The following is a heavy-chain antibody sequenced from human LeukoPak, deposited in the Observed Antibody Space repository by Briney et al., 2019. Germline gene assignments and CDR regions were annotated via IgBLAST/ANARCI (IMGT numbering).Heavy chain of an antibody. CDR2: INHSGST. D-gene: IGHD3-9*01. V-gene: IGHV4-34*01. J-gene: IGHJ5*02. Sequence: SETLSLTCAVYGGSLSGYYWSWIRQPPGKGLEWMGEINHSGSTNYNPSLKSRVTISVDTSKNQFSLKLGSVTAADTAVYYCARGLRRHFDWPLRWFDPWGQGTLVTVSS. CDR1: GGSLSGYY. CDR3: ARGLRRHFDWPLRWFDP.